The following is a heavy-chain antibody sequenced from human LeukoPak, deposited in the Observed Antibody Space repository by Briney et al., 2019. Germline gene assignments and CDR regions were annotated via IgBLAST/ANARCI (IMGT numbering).Heavy chain of an antibody. V-gene: IGHV5-51*01. CDR2: IYPGDSDT. CDR1: GYSFTTYW. J-gene: IGHJ4*02. D-gene: IGHD1-26*01. Sequence: GESLKISCKASGYSFTTYWIAWVRQMPGKGLEWMGIIYPGDSDTRYSPSFQGQVTVSADKSNSTAYLQWSSLKASDSAMYYCARVVGLGGFDYWGQGTLVTVSS. CDR3: ARVVGLGGFDY.